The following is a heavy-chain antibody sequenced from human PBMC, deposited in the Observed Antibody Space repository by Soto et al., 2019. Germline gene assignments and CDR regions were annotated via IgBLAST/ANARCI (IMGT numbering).Heavy chain of an antibody. V-gene: IGHV5-51*01. CDR1: GYSFKSHW. CDR2: IYPGDSDT. D-gene: IGHD2-15*01. J-gene: IGHJ5*02. CDR3: AKTPARDIVVVVTAELNWFDP. Sequence: GESLKISCKGSGYSFKSHWIGWVRQMPGKGLEWMGIIYPGDSDTRYSPSFQGQVTISADKSTNTAYLEWSSLKSSDTAMYYCAKTPARDIVVVVTAELNWFDPWGQGTLVTVSS.